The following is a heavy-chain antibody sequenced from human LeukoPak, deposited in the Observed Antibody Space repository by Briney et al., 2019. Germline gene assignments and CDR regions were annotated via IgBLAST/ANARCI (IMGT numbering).Heavy chain of an antibody. Sequence: PSGTLSLTCAVSGGSISSSNWWSWVRQPPGKGLEWIGEIYHSGSTYYNPSLKSRVTISVDTSKNQFSLKLRSVTAADTAVFYCARRSGTYHAFDIWGQGTMVTVSS. D-gene: IGHD1-26*01. V-gene: IGHV4-4*02. J-gene: IGHJ3*02. CDR2: IYHSGST. CDR1: GGSISSSNW. CDR3: ARRSGTYHAFDI.